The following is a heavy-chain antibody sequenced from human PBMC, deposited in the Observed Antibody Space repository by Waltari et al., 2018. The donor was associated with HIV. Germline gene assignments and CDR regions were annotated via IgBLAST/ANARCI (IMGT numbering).Heavy chain of an antibody. D-gene: IGHD3-22*01. Sequence: QVQLQESGPGLVKPSQTLSLTCTVSGGSISSGHYYWSWIRQPAGKGLEWIGRIFGSGGTNYNPSLKSRVTISVDTSKNQFSLRLSSLTAADTAVYFCARGIDDSTGYMKNGFDYWGQGTLVTVSS. CDR3: ARGIDDSTGYMKNGFDY. CDR2: IFGSGGT. J-gene: IGHJ4*02. V-gene: IGHV4-61*02. CDR1: GGSISSGHYY.